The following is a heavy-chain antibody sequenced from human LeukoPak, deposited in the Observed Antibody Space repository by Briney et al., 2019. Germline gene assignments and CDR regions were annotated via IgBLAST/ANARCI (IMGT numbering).Heavy chain of an antibody. CDR1: GYTLTELS. Sequence: ASVKVSCKVSGYTLTELSMHWVRQAPGKGLEWMGGFDPEDGETIYAQKFQGRVTMTEDTSPDTDYMELSSLRSEDTAVCYCATPLPQNYCYGMDVWGQGTTVTVSS. CDR2: FDPEDGET. V-gene: IGHV1-24*01. CDR3: ATPLPQNYCYGMDV. J-gene: IGHJ6*02.